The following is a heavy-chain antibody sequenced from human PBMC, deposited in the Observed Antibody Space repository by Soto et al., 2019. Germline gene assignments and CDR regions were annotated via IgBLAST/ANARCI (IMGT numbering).Heavy chain of an antibody. CDR2: IYYSGST. Sequence: SETLSLTCTVSGGSISSSSYYWGWIRQPPGKGLEWIGSIYYSGSTYYNPSLKSRVTISVDTSKNQFSLKLSSVTAADTAVYYCARLGSIYGSGSYFKKDQFDYWGQGTLVTVSS. V-gene: IGHV4-39*01. D-gene: IGHD3-10*01. CDR1: GGSISSSSYY. CDR3: ARLGSIYGSGSYFKKDQFDY. J-gene: IGHJ4*02.